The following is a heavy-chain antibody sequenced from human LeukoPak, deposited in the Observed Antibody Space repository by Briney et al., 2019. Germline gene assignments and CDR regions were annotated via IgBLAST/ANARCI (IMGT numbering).Heavy chain of an antibody. J-gene: IGHJ6*04. CDR2: ISGSGGST. CDR3: AKMYGSGSYAYYYYGMDV. D-gene: IGHD3-10*01. CDR1: GFTFSSYA. V-gene: IGHV3-23*01. Sequence: PGGSLRLSCAASGFTFSSYAMSWVRQAPGKGLEWVSAISGSGGSTYYADSVKGRFTISRDNSKNTLYLQMNSLRAEDTAVYYCAKMYGSGSYAYYYYGMDVWGKGTTVTVSS.